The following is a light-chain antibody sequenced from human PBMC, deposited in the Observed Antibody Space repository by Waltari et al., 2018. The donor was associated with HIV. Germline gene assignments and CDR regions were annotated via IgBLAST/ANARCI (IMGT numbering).Light chain of an antibody. Sequence: QSALTQPASVSGSPGQSITISCTAPRSDVASYNLVSWYQQHPGKAPKVMIYAVTKRPSGVSNRFSGSKSDNTASLTISGLQAEDEADYYCCSYAGTGTYVFGTGTKVTVL. V-gene: IGLV2-23*02. CDR3: CSYAGTGTYV. CDR1: RSDVASYNL. CDR2: AVT. J-gene: IGLJ1*01.